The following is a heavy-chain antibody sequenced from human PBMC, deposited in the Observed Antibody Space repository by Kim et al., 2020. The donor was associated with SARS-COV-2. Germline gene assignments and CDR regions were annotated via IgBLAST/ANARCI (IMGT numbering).Heavy chain of an antibody. CDR2: ISTTGGYI. Sequence: GGSLRLSCAASGFTFSDYSMNWVRQAPGKGLEWVSSISTTGGYIYFADSLKGRFTISRDNAKNSLYLQMNSLRAEDTAVYYCARGRACSSSPCFGVGDCWGQGTLVTVSS. V-gene: IGHV3-21*01. CDR1: GFTFSDYS. CDR3: ARGRACSSSPCFGVGDC. D-gene: IGHD2-2*01. J-gene: IGHJ4*02.